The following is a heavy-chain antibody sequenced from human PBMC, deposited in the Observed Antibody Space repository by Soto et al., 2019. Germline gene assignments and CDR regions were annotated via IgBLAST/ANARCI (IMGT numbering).Heavy chain of an antibody. CDR3: ARDTDIVVVPAAMLFYYYYGMDV. J-gene: IGHJ6*02. Sequence: ASVKVSCKASGYTFTSYYMHWVRQAPGQGLEWMGIINPSGGSTSYAQKFQGRVTMTRDTSTSTVYMELSSLRSEDTAVYYCARDTDIVVVPAAMLFYYYYGMDVWGQGTTVTVSS. CDR2: INPSGGST. D-gene: IGHD2-2*01. V-gene: IGHV1-46*01. CDR1: GYTFTSYY.